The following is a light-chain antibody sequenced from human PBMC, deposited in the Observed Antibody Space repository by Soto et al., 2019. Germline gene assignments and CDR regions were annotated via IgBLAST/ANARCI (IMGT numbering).Light chain of an antibody. CDR1: QSVSSSY. CDR2: GAS. V-gene: IGKV3-20*01. CDR3: HQYGSSPPT. J-gene: IGKJ1*01. Sequence: EIVLTQSPGTLSLSPGERATLSCRASQSVSSSYLAWYQQKPGQAPRLLSYGASSRATGIPDRVSGSGSGTDFTRTISRLEPEDFAVYYCHQYGSSPPTFGQGTQVEIK.